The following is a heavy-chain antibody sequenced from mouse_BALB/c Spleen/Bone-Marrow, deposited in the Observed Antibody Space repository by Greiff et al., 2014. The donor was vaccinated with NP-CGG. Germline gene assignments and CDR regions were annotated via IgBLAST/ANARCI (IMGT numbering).Heavy chain of an antibody. Sequence: VQLKEPGGGLAKPGGSLQLSCAASGFTFSTYAMSWVRQTPEKRLEWVATISSSGSYTYYPDSVKGRFTISRDNAKNTLYLQMSSLRSEDTAMFYCSRLRMITTYFDVWGAGTTVTVSS. J-gene: IGHJ1*01. V-gene: IGHV5-9-3*01. CDR3: SRLRMITTYFDV. CDR1: GFTFSTYA. CDR2: ISSSGSYT. D-gene: IGHD2-4*01.